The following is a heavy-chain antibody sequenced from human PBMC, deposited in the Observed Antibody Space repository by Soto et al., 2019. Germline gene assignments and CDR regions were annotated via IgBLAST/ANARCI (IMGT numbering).Heavy chain of an antibody. V-gene: IGHV4-34*01. Sequence: QVQLQQWGAGPLRPLETLSLTCGVSGGSFSGYYWAWIRQSPGKGLEWIGEINDRGSINYNPSLKSRVSISVDASKNHSSLHLRSVPAADTAVYYCARESHDILTGPPWVWYFDLWGRGTLVTVSS. CDR3: ARESHDILTGPPWVWYFDL. J-gene: IGHJ2*01. D-gene: IGHD3-9*01. CDR2: INDRGSI. CDR1: GGSFSGYY.